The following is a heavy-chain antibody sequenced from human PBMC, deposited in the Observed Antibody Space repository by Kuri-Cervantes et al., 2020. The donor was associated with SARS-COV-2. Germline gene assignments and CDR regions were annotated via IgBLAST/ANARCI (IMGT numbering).Heavy chain of an antibody. V-gene: IGHV3-21*01. D-gene: IGHD6-19*01. J-gene: IGHJ4*02. CDR2: ISSSSSYI. CDR3: ARDPKAVAGNYFDY. CDR1: GFTFSSYS. Sequence: GGSLRLSCAASGFTFSSYSMNWVRQAPGKGLEWVSSISSSSSYIYYADSVKGRFTISRDNAKNSLYLQMNSLRAEDTAVYYCARDPKAVAGNYFDYWGQGTLVTVSS.